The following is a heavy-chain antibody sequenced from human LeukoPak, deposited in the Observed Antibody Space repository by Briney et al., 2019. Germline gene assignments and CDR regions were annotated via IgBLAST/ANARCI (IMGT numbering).Heavy chain of an antibody. CDR2: IYHSGST. CDR3: ARMRRTYSSSWYVGYFDY. D-gene: IGHD6-13*01. Sequence: ASETLSLTCAVSGYSISSGYYWGWIRQPPGKGLEWIGSIYHSGSTNYNPSLKSRVTISVDTSKNQFSLKLSSVTAADTAVYYCARMRRTYSSSWYVGYFDYWGQGTLVTVSS. V-gene: IGHV4-38-2*01. J-gene: IGHJ4*02. CDR1: GYSISSGYY.